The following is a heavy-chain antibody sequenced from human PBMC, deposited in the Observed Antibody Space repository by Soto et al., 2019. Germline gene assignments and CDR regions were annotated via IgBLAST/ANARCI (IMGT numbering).Heavy chain of an antibody. CDR3: ATLLGFSSGGSWYSHVADY. D-gene: IGHD2-8*02. CDR1: GYTFSSRA. V-gene: IGHV3-23*01. CDR2: IDGGGTT. J-gene: IGHJ4*02. Sequence: EVHLWESGGDLVQPGGSLRVSCVGSGYTFSSRAMSWVRQARGKGLEWVSGIDGGGTTDYADSVKGRFTISRDNSQDTLYLQMNSLRAEDTAVYYCATLLGFSSGGSWYSHVADYWGQGTLVTVSS.